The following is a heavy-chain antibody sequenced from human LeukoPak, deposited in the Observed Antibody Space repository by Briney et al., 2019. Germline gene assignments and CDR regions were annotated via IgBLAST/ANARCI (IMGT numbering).Heavy chain of an antibody. Sequence: SETLSLTCAVSGGSISSSNWWSWVRQPPGKGLEWIGEIYHSGSTNYNPSPKSRVTISVDKSKNQFSLKLSSVTAADTAVYYCARVYSYGYFYFDYWGQGTLVTVSS. CDR2: IYHSGST. CDR3: ARVYSYGYFYFDY. V-gene: IGHV4-4*02. J-gene: IGHJ4*02. CDR1: GGSISSSNW. D-gene: IGHD5-18*01.